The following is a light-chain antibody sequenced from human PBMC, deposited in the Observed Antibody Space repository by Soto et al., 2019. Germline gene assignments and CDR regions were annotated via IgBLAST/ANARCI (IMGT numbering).Light chain of an antibody. CDR3: QQSYTTPVYS. CDR2: AAS. CDR1: QGIRND. Sequence: DFQMTQSPSSLSASVGDRVTITCRASQGIRNDLGWFQQKPGEAPKRLIYAASSFQTGVPSRFSGSGSGTDFTLTISNLQPEDFATYFCQQSYTTPVYSFGQGTKLEIK. J-gene: IGKJ2*01. V-gene: IGKV1-39*01.